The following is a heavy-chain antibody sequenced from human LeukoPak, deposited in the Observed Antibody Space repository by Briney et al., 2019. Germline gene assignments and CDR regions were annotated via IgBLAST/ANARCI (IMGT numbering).Heavy chain of an antibody. J-gene: IGHJ4*02. CDR1: GGSISSYY. CDR2: IYYSGST. V-gene: IGHV4-59*08. CDR3: ARLGGTRFDY. D-gene: IGHD2-15*01. Sequence: SETLSLTCTVSGGSISSYYWSWIRQPPGKGLEWIGYIYYSGSTNYNPSLESRVTISVDTSKNQFSLKLSSVTAADTAVYYCARLGGTRFDYWGQGTLVTVSS.